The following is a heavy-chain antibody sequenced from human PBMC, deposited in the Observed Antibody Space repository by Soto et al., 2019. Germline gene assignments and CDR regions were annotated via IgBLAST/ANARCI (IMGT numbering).Heavy chain of an antibody. J-gene: IGHJ6*02. CDR3: ARVDCSSTSCPGRYYGMDV. Sequence: GASVKVSCKASGYTFTGYYMHWVRRAPGQGLEWMGWINPNSGGTNYAQKFQGWVTMTRDTSISTAYMELSRLRSDDTAVYYCARVDCSSTSCPGRYYGMDVWGQGTTVTVSS. D-gene: IGHD2-2*01. CDR1: GYTFTGYY. CDR2: INPNSGGT. V-gene: IGHV1-2*04.